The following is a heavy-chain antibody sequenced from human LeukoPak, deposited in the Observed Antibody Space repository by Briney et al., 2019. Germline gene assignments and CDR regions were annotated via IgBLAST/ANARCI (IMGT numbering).Heavy chain of an antibody. CDR3: AKASRFLGSGSYYRDAFDI. J-gene: IGHJ3*02. D-gene: IGHD3-10*02. CDR2: ISFDGSNK. CDR1: GFTISSYG. V-gene: IGHV3-30*18. Sequence: GGSLRLSCAASGFTISSYGMHWVRQAPGKGLEWVAVISFDGSNKYYADSVKGRFTVSRDNSKNTLYLQMNSLRAEDTAVYYCAKASRFLGSGSYYRDAFDIWGQGTMVTVSS.